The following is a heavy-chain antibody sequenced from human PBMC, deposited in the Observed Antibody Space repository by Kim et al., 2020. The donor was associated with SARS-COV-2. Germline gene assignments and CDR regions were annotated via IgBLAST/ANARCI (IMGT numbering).Heavy chain of an antibody. D-gene: IGHD6-13*01. Sequence: TNYAQKLQGRVTMTTDTSTSTAYMELRSLRSDDTAVYYCAREGIAAPSDYWGQGTLVTVSS. CDR2: T. V-gene: IGHV1-18*01. CDR3: AREGIAAPSDY. J-gene: IGHJ4*02.